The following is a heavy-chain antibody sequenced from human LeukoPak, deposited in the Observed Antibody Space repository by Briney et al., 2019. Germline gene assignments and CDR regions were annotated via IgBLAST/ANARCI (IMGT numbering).Heavy chain of an antibody. CDR2: ISSSSSYI. Sequence: PGGSLRLSCAASGFTFSSYSMNWVRQAPGKGLEWVSSISSSSSYIYYADSVKGRFTISRDNAKNSLYLQMNSLRAEDTAVYYCARDITGTTEAFLDYWGQGTLVTVSS. J-gene: IGHJ4*02. CDR1: GFTFSSYS. CDR3: ARDITGTTEAFLDY. D-gene: IGHD1-7*01. V-gene: IGHV3-21*01.